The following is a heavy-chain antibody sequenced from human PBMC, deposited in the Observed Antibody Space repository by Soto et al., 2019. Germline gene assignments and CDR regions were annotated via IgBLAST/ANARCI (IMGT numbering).Heavy chain of an antibody. J-gene: IGHJ4*02. D-gene: IGHD1-26*01. Sequence: GGSLRLSCAASGFTFSSYGMHWVRQAPGKGLEWVAVIWYDGSNKYYADSVKGRFTISRDNSKNTLYLQMNSLRAEDTAVYYCARECGRSGSLRYWGQAPLVTVSS. CDR1: GFTFSSYG. CDR3: ARECGRSGSLRY. V-gene: IGHV3-33*01. CDR2: IWYDGSNK.